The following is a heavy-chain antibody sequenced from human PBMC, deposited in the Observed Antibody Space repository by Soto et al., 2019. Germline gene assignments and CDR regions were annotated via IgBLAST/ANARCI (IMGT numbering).Heavy chain of an antibody. V-gene: IGHV4-59*01. CDR2: MYNTGST. CDR1: GGSISSYY. D-gene: IGHD2-21*01. CDR3: ARRGNDESGLSAFDI. Sequence: SETLSLTCTVSGGSISSYYWSWIRQPPGKGLEWIGYMYNTGSTIYNPSLKSRVTISVDTSKNQFSLKLSSVTAADTAVYYCARRGNDESGLSAFDIWGQGTMVTVSS. J-gene: IGHJ3*02.